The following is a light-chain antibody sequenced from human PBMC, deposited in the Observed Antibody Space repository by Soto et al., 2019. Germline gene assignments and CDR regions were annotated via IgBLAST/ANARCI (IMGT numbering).Light chain of an antibody. CDR2: GAS. CDR3: QHHNSYSQT. Sequence: DIQMTQSPPTLSASVGDRVTITCRASQSIRHYLAWYQQMPGKAPKLLIYGASTLQSGVPSRFSGSGPETEFTLTISSRQPDDFGTYFCQHHNSYSQTFGQGPKVEIK. CDR1: QSIRHY. J-gene: IGKJ1*01. V-gene: IGKV1-5*01.